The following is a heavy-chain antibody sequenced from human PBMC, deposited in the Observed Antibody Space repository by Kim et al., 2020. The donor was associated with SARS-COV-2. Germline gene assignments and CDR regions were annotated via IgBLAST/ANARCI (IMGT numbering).Heavy chain of an antibody. CDR1: GFTFDDYG. CDR3: ARVLDLGSGSCDAFDI. J-gene: IGHJ3*02. Sequence: GGSLRLSCAASGFTFDDYGMSWVRQAPGKGLEWVSGINWNGGSTGYADSVKGRFTISRDNAKNSLYLQMNSLRAEDTALYHCARVLDLGSGSCDAFDIWGQGTMVTVSS. CDR2: INWNGGST. D-gene: IGHD1-26*01. V-gene: IGHV3-20*01.